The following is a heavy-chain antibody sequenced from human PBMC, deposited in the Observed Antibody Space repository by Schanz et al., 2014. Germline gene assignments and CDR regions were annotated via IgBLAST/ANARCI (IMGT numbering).Heavy chain of an antibody. J-gene: IGHJ6*02. V-gene: IGHV1-8*02. Sequence: QVQLVQSGAEVQKPGASVKVSCKASGYSFTSYAINWVRQATGQGLEWMGWVNPKSGNTGYAQKLQGRVTMTTDTSTNTAYMELRRLRSDDTAVYYCARWGRGCSGGSCYWGYYGMDVWGQGTTVTVSS. CDR1: GYSFTSYA. D-gene: IGHD2-15*01. CDR2: VNPKSGNT. CDR3: ARWGRGCSGGSCYWGYYGMDV.